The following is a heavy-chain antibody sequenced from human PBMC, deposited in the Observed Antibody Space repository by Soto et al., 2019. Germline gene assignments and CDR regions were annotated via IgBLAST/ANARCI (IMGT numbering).Heavy chain of an antibody. Sequence: ASVKVSCKASGFTFTSYGISWVRQAPGQGLEWMGWISAYNGNTNYAQKLQGRVTMTTDTSTSTAYMELRSLRSDDTAVYYCARGAGIAVAGTVGWFDPWGQGTQVTVSS. V-gene: IGHV1-18*01. CDR1: GFTFTSYG. J-gene: IGHJ5*02. CDR2: ISAYNGNT. CDR3: ARGAGIAVAGTVGWFDP. D-gene: IGHD6-19*01.